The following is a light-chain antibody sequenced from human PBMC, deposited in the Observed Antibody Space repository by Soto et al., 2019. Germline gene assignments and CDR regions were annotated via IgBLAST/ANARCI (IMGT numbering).Light chain of an antibody. CDR3: QQYGSSLLT. Sequence: EIVMTQSPATLSVSPGERATLSCRASQSVSRNLAWYQQKPGQAPRLLIYGASTRATGIPDRFSGSGSGTDFTLTISRLEPEDFAVYYCQQYGSSLLTFGGGTKVEIK. V-gene: IGKV3-20*01. CDR2: GAS. CDR1: QSVSRN. J-gene: IGKJ4*01.